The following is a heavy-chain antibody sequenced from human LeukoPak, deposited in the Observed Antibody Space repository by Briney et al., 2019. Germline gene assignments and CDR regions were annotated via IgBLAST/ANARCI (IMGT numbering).Heavy chain of an antibody. J-gene: IGHJ4*02. Sequence: GGSLRLSCAASGFTFSSYSMNWVRQAPGKGLEWVSSISSSSSYIYYADSVKGRFTISRDNAKNSLYLQMNSLRAEDTAVYYCARDLVVAGIAVAGLGYWGQGTLVTVSP. CDR3: ARDLVVAGIAVAGLGY. CDR1: GFTFSSYS. CDR2: ISSSSSYI. D-gene: IGHD6-19*01. V-gene: IGHV3-21*01.